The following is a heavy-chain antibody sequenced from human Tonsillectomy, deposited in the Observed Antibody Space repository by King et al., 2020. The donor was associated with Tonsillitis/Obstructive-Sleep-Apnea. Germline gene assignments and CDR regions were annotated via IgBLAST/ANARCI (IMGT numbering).Heavy chain of an antibody. V-gene: IGHV3-33*01. D-gene: IGHD2-2*01. CDR1: GFTFSDYA. J-gene: IGHJ4*02. CDR2: IWYDGTNK. CDR3: ARDQALGYCSSTSCSQIDC. Sequence: VQLVESGGGVVQPGRSLRLSCAASGFTFSDYAIHWVRQAPGKGLEWVTVIWYDGTNKYYSDSVKGRFTISRDNSKNTLYLQMNSLRTEDTAVYYCARDQALGYCSSTSCSQIDCWGQGTLVTVSS.